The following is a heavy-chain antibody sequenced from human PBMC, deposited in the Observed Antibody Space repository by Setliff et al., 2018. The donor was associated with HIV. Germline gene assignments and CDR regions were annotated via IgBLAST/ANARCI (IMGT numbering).Heavy chain of an antibody. D-gene: IGHD1-1*01. Sequence: PSETLSLTCTVSGGSISSDGYYWSWIRQPPGKGLEWIGYISYSGSTNYNPSLKSRVTLSVKTSKNQFSLKLNSVTAADTAVYYCARDSNAPYFQHWGQGTLVTVSS. V-gene: IGHV4-61*08. J-gene: IGHJ1*01. CDR3: ARDSNAPYFQH. CDR1: GGSISSDGYY. CDR2: ISYSGST.